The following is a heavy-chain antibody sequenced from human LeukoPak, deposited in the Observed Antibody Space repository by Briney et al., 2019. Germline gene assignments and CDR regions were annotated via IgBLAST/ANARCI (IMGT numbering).Heavy chain of an antibody. J-gene: IGHJ4*02. CDR3: ARGVDYFGV. V-gene: IGHV4-34*01. CDR2: INHSGGT. CDR1: GGSFSGYS. Sequence: PSETLSLTCAVYGGSFSGYSWNWIRQPPVKGLEWIGEINHSGGTNYNPSLKSRVTISVDTSKKQFSLKLSSVTAADTAVYYCARGVDYFGVWGQGTLVTVSS. D-gene: IGHD3-10*01.